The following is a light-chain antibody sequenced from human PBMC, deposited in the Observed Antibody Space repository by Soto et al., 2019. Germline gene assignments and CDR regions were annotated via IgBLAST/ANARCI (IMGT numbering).Light chain of an antibody. V-gene: IGKV1-12*01. CDR1: QDIRTW. CDR3: QHDTTFPLT. J-gene: IGKJ5*01. Sequence: DVQMTQSPSSVSASVGDRVPITCRACQDIRTWLAWYQQKPGNAPKILIYGASTLQSGGPSRFSGSGSVTYFTLTIDSLQPEDSATYYCQHDTTFPLTFGQGTRLEIK. CDR2: GAS.